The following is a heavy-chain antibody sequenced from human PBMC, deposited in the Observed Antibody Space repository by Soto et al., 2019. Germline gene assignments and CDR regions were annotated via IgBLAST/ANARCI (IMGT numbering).Heavy chain of an antibody. CDR2: INAGNGNT. Sequence: ASVKVSCKASGYTFTSYAMHWVRQAPGQRLEWMGWINAGNGNTKYSQKFQGRVTITRDTSASTAYMELSSLRSEDTAVYYCARARGKTCGDYVHYYYYYMDVWGKGTTVTVSS. CDR1: GYTFTSYA. D-gene: IGHD4-17*01. CDR3: ARARGKTCGDYVHYYYYYMDV. J-gene: IGHJ6*03. V-gene: IGHV1-3*01.